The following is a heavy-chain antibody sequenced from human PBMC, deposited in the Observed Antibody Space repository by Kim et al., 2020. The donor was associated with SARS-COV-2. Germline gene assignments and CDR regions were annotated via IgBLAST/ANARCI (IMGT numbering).Heavy chain of an antibody. Sequence: YNPSLKSRVTISVDTSKNQFSLKLNSVTAADTAVYYCAKNTVSYFNWFDPWGQGTLVTVSS. V-gene: IGHV4-59*01. J-gene: IGHJ5*02. CDR3: AKNTVSYFNWFDP. D-gene: IGHD2-8*01.